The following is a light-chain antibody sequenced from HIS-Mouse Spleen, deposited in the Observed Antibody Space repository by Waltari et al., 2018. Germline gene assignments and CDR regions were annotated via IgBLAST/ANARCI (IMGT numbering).Light chain of an antibody. V-gene: IGLV3-21*03. Sequence: SYVLTQPPSGSVAPGKTARITCGGNNIGSKSVHWYQQKPGQAPVLVVYDDRDRPSGIPERFSGSNSGNTATLTISRVEAGDEADYYCQVWDSSSDHVVFGGGTKLTVL. CDR3: QVWDSSSDHVV. J-gene: IGLJ2*01. CDR1: NIGSKS. CDR2: DDR.